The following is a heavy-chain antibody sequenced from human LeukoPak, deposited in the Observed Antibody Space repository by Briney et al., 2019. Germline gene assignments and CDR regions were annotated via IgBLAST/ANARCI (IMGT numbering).Heavy chain of an antibody. J-gene: IGHJ5*02. CDR1: GYTFTGYY. D-gene: IGHD5-12*01. Sequence: AASVKVSCKASGYTFTGYYMHWVRQASGQGLEWMGWINPNSGGTNYAQKFQGRVTMTKDTSISTAYMELSRLRSDDTAVYYCARLQVATTENWFDPWGQGTLVTVSS. V-gene: IGHV1-2*02. CDR3: ARLQVATTENWFDP. CDR2: INPNSGGT.